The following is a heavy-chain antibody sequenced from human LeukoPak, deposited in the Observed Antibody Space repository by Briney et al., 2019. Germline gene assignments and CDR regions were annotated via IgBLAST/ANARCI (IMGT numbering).Heavy chain of an antibody. CDR3: ASGGSGINAGYFDL. J-gene: IGHJ4*02. CDR1: GYTFTAYF. V-gene: IGHV1-2*02. CDR2: INPKNGGT. D-gene: IGHD3-10*01. Sequence: ASVTVSCTASGYTFTAYFMHWVRQAPGQGPEWMGWINPKNGGTNYALKFQGRVTITRGTSISTAYMEPRRLRSDDAAVYYCASGGSGINAGYFDLWGQGTLLTVSS.